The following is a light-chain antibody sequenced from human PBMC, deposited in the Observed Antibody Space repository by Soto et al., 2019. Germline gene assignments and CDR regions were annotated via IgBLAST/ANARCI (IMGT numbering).Light chain of an antibody. CDR1: QGISSW. J-gene: IGKJ5*01. V-gene: IGKV1D-12*01. Sequence: DIQMTQSPSSVSASVGDRVTITCRASQGISSWLAWYQQKPGRAPKLLIYAASRVQSGVPSRFSGSGSGTHFILTINGLQPEDLATYYCQQLNTLPLTFGQGTRLDIK. CDR3: QQLNTLPLT. CDR2: AAS.